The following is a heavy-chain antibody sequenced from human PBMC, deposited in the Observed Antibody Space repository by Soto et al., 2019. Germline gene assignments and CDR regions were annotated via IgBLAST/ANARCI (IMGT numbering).Heavy chain of an antibody. V-gene: IGHV1-2*02. CDR3: ARDHAGAAMVRAFDS. CDR2: INPNSGGT. D-gene: IGHD2-2*01. Sequence: QVQLVQSGAEVKKPGASVKVSCKASGYTFTGYYMHWVRQAPGQGLEWMGWINPNSGGTNYAQKVQGGVTMXXDXSXXTAYMELSRLRADDTAVYYCARDHAGAAMVRAFDSWGQGTMVTVSS. J-gene: IGHJ3*02. CDR1: GYTFTGYY.